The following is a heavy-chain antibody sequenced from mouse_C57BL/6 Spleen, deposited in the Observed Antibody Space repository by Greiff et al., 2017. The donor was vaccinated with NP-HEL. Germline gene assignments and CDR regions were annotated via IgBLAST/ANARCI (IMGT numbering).Heavy chain of an antibody. CDR2: INPSNGGT. D-gene: IGHD2-2*01. V-gene: IGHV1-53*01. Sequence: VPLPPPGTELVTPGASVKLSCKASGYTFTSYWMHWVKQRPGQGLEWIGNINPSNGGTNYNEKFKSKATLTVDKSSSTAYMQLSSLTSEDSAVYYCARQGYPYYAMDYWGQGTSVTVSS. CDR3: ARQGYPYYAMDY. CDR1: GYTFTSYW. J-gene: IGHJ4*01.